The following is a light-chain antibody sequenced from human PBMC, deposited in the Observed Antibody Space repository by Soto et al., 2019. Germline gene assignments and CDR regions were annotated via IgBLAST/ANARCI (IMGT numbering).Light chain of an antibody. V-gene: IGKV1-33*01. Sequence: DIQMTQSPSSLSASVGDRVTITCQARQDISNYLNWYQQKQGKAPKLLIYDASNLETGVPSSFSGSGAGTDLTLTINRLQPEDIATYYCQQYHNRFTVGPGTKVHI. J-gene: IGKJ3*01. CDR3: QQYHNRFT. CDR2: DAS. CDR1: QDISNY.